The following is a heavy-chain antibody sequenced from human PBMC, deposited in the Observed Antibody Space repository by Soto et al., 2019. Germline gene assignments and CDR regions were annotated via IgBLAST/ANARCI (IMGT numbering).Heavy chain of an antibody. CDR3: ARGGVDCSGGSCQYGDWFDP. CDR1: GYTFTSYD. D-gene: IGHD2-15*01. J-gene: IGHJ5*02. Sequence: ASVKVSCKASGYTFTSYDINWVRQATGQGLEWMGWMNPNSGNTGYAQKFKGRVTMTRNTSISTAYMELSSLRSEDTAVYYFARGGVDCSGGSCQYGDWFDPWGQGTLVTVSS. V-gene: IGHV1-8*01. CDR2: MNPNSGNT.